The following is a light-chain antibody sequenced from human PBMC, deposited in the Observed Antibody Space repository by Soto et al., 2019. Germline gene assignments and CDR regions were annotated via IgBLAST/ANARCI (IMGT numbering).Light chain of an antibody. J-gene: IGKJ1*01. CDR2: GVS. CDR3: QQFSA. V-gene: IGKV3-20*01. CDR1: QSVSSNY. Sequence: EIVLTQSPGTLSLSPGERATLSCRTGQSVSSNYLIWYQQKPGQPPRLLICGVSSRATGIPDRFSGSGSGTDFTLTISRLEPEDFAVYYCQQFSAFGQGTKVELK.